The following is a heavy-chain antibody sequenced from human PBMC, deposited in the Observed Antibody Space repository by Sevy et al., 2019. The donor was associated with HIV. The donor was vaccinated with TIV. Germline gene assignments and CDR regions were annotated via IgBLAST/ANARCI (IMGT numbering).Heavy chain of an antibody. CDR2: IWYDGSDK. J-gene: IGHJ4*02. D-gene: IGHD3-9*01. Sequence: GGSLRLSCAASAFTFSSYGMHWVRQAPGKGLEWVAFIWYDGSDKEYADSVKGRFTISRDNSKNTHYLQMTSLSAEDTAVYYCASDILTGSDYWGQGTLVTVSS. V-gene: IGHV3-30*02. CDR3: ASDILTGSDY. CDR1: AFTFSSYG.